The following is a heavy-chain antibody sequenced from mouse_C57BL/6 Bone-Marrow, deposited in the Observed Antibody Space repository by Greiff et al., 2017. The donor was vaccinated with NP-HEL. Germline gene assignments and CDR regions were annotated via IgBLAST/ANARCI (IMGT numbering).Heavy chain of an antibody. D-gene: IGHD1-1*01. Sequence: EVKLQESGGGLVKPGGSLKLSCAASGFTFSDYGMHWVRQAPEKGLEWVAYISSGSSTIYYADTVKGRFTISRDNAKNTLFLQMTSLRSEDTAMYYCARENYYGSGGDAMDYWGQGTSVTVSS. CDR1: GFTFSDYG. J-gene: IGHJ4*01. CDR3: ARENYYGSGGDAMDY. CDR2: ISSGSSTI. V-gene: IGHV5-17*01.